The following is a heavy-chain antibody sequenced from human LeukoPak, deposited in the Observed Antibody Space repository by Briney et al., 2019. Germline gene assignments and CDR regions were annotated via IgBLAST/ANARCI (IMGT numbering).Heavy chain of an antibody. J-gene: IGHJ4*02. V-gene: IGHV4-38-2*02. CDR2: VYHSGST. CDR1: GYSISSGYY. D-gene: IGHD3-22*01. CDR3: ARLGAYYYESSGYYYNRYFDY. Sequence: SETLSLTCTVSGYSISSGYYWGWIRQSPGKGLEWIGSVYHSGSTYYNPSLKSPVTISVDTSKNQFSLELSSVTAADTAVYYCARLGAYYYESSGYYYNRYFDYWGQGILVTVSS.